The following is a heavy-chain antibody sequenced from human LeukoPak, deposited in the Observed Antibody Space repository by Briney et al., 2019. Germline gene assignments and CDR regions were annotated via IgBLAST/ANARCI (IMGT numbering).Heavy chain of an antibody. CDR2: INPNSGGS. CDR3: ARGTLIAVAGLNY. J-gene: IGHJ4*02. D-gene: IGHD6-19*01. Sequence: TSVKLSCKASGYTMTGYYMHWVRQAPGQGLEWMGWINPNSGGSNYAQKFQGRVTMTRDTSISTAYMELSRLRSDDTAVYYCARGTLIAVAGLNYWGQGTLVTVSS. V-gene: IGHV1-2*02. CDR1: GYTMTGYY.